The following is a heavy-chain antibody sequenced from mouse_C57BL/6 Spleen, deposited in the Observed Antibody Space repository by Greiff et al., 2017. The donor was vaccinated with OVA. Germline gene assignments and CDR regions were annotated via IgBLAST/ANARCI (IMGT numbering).Heavy chain of an antibody. Sequence: EVQLQQSGPELVKPGASVKISCKASGYTFTDSYMNWVKQSHGKSLEWIGDINPNNGGTSYNQKFKGKATLTVDKSSSTAYMELRSLTSEDSAVYYCARSDYYYGSSPYFDYWGQGTTLTVSS. CDR2: INPNNGGT. D-gene: IGHD1-1*01. J-gene: IGHJ2*01. CDR1: GYTFTDSY. V-gene: IGHV1-26*01. CDR3: ARSDYYYGSSPYFDY.